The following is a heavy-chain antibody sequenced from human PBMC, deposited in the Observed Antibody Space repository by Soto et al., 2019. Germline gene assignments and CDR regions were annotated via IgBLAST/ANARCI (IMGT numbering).Heavy chain of an antibody. CDR1: GGTFSSYA. CDR2: IIPIFGTA. J-gene: IGHJ5*02. D-gene: IGHD4-17*01. CDR3: AREGGGDYVPRIVRSWFDP. V-gene: IGHV1-69*12. Sequence: QVQLVQSGAEVKKPGSSVKVSCKASGGTFSSYAISWVRQAPGQGLEWMGGIIPIFGTANYAQKFQGRVTITADESTSTAYMELSSLRSEDTAVYCCAREGGGDYVPRIVRSWFDPWGQGTLVTVSS.